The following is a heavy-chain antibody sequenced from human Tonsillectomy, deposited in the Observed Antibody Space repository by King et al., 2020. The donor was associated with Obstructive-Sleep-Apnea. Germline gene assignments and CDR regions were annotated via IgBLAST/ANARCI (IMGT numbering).Heavy chain of an antibody. CDR1: GASISSFY. Sequence: QLQESGPGLVKLSETLSLTCTVSGASISSFYWSWIRQPPGKGLEWIGYIYYSGSTSYNPSLKGRVTMSVHTSKDRFSLKLSSVTAADTAVYYCASMVEMATNYFDYWGQGTLVTVSS. CDR2: IYYSGST. V-gene: IGHV4-59*01. CDR3: ASMVEMATNYFDY. D-gene: IGHD5-24*01. J-gene: IGHJ4*02.